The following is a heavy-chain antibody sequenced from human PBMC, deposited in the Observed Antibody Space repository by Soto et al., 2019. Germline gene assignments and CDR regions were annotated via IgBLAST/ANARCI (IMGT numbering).Heavy chain of an antibody. J-gene: IGHJ5*02. Sequence: SETLSLTCTVSGGSFSSYYWIWIRQPPGKRLEWIGYIYYSGSTDYNPSLKSRVTISVDTSKNQFSLDLISVTAADTAVYYCAARPVTGNNWFDPWGQGTLVTVSS. CDR3: AARPVTGNNWFDP. CDR1: GGSFSSYY. CDR2: IYYSGST. D-gene: IGHD6-19*01. V-gene: IGHV4-59*08.